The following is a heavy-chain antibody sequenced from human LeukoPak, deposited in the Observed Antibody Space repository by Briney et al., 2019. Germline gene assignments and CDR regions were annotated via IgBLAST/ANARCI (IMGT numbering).Heavy chain of an antibody. CDR2: IIPILGTA. Sequence: SVKVSCKASGGTFSSYSISWVRQAPGQGLERMGGIIPILGTANYAQKFQGRVTINTDESTSTAYMELSSLRYEHTAVYYCAREAENWFDPWGQGTLVNVSS. J-gene: IGHJ5*02. CDR3: AREAENWFDP. CDR1: GGTFSSYS. D-gene: IGHD6-13*01. V-gene: IGHV1-69*05.